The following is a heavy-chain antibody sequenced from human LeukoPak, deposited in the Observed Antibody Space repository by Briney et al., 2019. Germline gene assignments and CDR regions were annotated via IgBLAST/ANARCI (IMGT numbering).Heavy chain of an antibody. D-gene: IGHD5-12*01. CDR1: GYTFTSYG. Sequence: ASVKVSCKASGYTFTSYGISWVRQAPGQGLEWMGWISAYNGNTNYAQKLQGRVTMTTDTSTSTAYMELRSLRSDDTAVYYCARVGDFYGGYNYFDYWGQGTLVTVSS. V-gene: IGHV1-18*01. CDR2: ISAYNGNT. CDR3: ARVGDFYGGYNYFDY. J-gene: IGHJ4*02.